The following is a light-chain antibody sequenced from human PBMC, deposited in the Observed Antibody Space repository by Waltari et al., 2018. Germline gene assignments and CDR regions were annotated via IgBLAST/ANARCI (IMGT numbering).Light chain of an antibody. CDR2: LGS. J-gene: IGKJ1*01. Sequence: VMTQSPLSLPVTPGEPASIPCTSSNILLRSNGYNYLDWYLQRPGQSPQLLIYLGSNRASGVPDRFSGSGSGTDFTLKISRVEAEDVGVYYCLQGISTPLTFGQGTKVEIK. CDR1: NILLRSNGYNY. CDR3: LQGISTPLT. V-gene: IGKV2-28*01.